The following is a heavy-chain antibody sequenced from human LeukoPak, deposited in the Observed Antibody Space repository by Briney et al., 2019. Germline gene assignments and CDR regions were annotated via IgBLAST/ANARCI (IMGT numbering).Heavy chain of an antibody. V-gene: IGHV3-48*01. CDR2: ISISGSAI. Sequence: PGGSLRLSCAASGFPLSSYSINWVRQAPGKGLEWVSYISISGSAIYYVDSVKGRFTVSRDNAKNSLFLQMNSPRAEDTAVYYCVRVKGSYFDYWGQGALVTVSS. CDR1: GFPLSSYS. J-gene: IGHJ4*02. D-gene: IGHD2-15*01. CDR3: VRVKGSYFDY.